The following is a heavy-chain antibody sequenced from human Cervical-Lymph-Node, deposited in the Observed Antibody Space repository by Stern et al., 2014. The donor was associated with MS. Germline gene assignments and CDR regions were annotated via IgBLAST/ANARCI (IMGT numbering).Heavy chain of an antibody. J-gene: IGHJ5*02. Sequence: QMQLVQSGAEVRKPGSSVKVSCKASGTTFSTNAISWLRQAPGQGPEWIGAIVPIFGRANYVQKLRGRLTITADESASTAYMELRSLRSEDTAVYYCAREHHGGNFASWGQGTLVTVSS. D-gene: IGHD4-23*01. CDR3: AREHHGGNFAS. CDR2: IVPIFGRA. V-gene: IGHV1-69*01. CDR1: GTTFSTNA.